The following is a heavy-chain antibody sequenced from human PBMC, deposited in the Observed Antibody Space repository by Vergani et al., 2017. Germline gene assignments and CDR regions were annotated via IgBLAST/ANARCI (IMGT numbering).Heavy chain of an antibody. J-gene: IGHJ4*02. CDR2: ISGSGGST. CDR1: GFTFSSYA. Sequence: EVQLLESGGGLVQPGGSLRLSCAASGFTFSSYAMSWVRQAPGKGLEWVSAISGSGGSTYYADSVQGRFTISRDNSKNMLYLQMNSLRAEDTAVYYCAKDPARVVTLLDFWGQGTLVTVPS. CDR3: AKDPARVVTLLDF. D-gene: IGHD3-3*01. V-gene: IGHV3-23*01.